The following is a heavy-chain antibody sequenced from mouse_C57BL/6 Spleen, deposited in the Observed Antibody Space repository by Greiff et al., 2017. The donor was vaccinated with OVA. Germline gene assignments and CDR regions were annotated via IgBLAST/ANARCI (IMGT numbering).Heavy chain of an antibody. V-gene: IGHV1-69*01. Sequence: QVQLQQPGAELVMPGASVKLSCKASGYTFTSYWMHWVKQRPGQGLEWIGEIDPSDSYTNYNQKFKGKSTLTVDKSSSTAYMQLSSLTSEDSAVYYCARSRWLYAMDYWGQGTSVTVSS. CDR2: IDPSDSYT. CDR1: GYTFTSYW. CDR3: ARSRWLYAMDY. J-gene: IGHJ4*01. D-gene: IGHD1-1*02.